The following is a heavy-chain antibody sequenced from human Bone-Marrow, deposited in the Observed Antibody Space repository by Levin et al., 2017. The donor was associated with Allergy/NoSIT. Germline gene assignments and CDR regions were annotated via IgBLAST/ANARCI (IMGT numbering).Heavy chain of an antibody. Sequence: PGGSLRLSCAASGFTFSTYGMHWVRQTPDKGLELVAVISYDGSNKYYADYVQGRFTVSRDNSKNTLYLQMNSLRVEDTAVYYYAKIKSTNSPCDSWGQGTLFTVSS. CDR1: GFTFSTYG. CDR3: AKIKSTNSPCDS. J-gene: IGHJ4*02. V-gene: IGHV3-30*18. CDR2: ISYDGSNK.